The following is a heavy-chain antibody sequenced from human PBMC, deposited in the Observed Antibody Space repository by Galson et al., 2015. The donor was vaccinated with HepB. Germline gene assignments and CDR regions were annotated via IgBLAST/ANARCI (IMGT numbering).Heavy chain of an antibody. Sequence: SLRLSCAASGFTFSTYAMSWVRQAPGKGLEWVSALSGSSGNTYYADSVKGRFTISRDNSKNTLYLQMDSLRAEDTAVYYGAKSPRGGVPHLTWFDSWGQGTLVTVSS. CDR3: AKSPRGGVPHLTWFDS. D-gene: IGHD3-10*01. CDR2: LSGSSGNT. CDR1: GFTFSTYA. V-gene: IGHV3-23*01. J-gene: IGHJ5*01.